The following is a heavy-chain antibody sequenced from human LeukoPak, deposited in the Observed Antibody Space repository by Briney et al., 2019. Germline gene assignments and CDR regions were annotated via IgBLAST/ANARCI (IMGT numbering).Heavy chain of an antibody. V-gene: IGHV4-4*02. Sequence: SETLSLTCAVSGGSITNSNYWWSWVRQPPGKGLEWFGEIYHTGSTNYNPSLKSRVTISVDKSKNQFSLKLSSVTAADTAVYYCASPPTYYYDSSGYYPWGQGTLVTVSS. CDR2: IYHTGST. CDR1: GGSITNSNYW. D-gene: IGHD3-22*01. CDR3: ASPPTYYYDSSGYYP. J-gene: IGHJ5*02.